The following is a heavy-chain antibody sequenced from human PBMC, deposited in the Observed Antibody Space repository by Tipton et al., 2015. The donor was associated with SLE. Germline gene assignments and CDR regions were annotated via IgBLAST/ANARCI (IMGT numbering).Heavy chain of an antibody. CDR1: GGSISSGDYY. CDR2: IYYSGST. CDR3: ARGKGWFGESERKYYYYYMDV. Sequence: TLSLTCTVSGGSISSGDYYWSWIRQPPGKGLEWIGYIYYSGSTNYNPSLKSRVTISVDTSKNQFSLKLSSVTAADTAVHYCARGKGWFGESERKYYYYYMDVWGKGTTVTVSS. V-gene: IGHV4-61*08. J-gene: IGHJ6*03. D-gene: IGHD3-10*01.